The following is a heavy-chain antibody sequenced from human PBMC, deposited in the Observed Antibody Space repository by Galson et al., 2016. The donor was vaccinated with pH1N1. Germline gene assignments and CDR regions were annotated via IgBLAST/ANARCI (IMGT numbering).Heavy chain of an antibody. CDR1: GFTFGSYA. CDR2: ISFDGRNK. D-gene: IGHD5-24*01. Sequence: RLSCAASGFTFGSYAMHWVRQAPGKGLEWVADISFDGRNKNYLDSVKGRFSISRDNFQNTLHLQVKGLRADDTAIYFCARERDGQGFDTWGQGTLVSVSS. CDR3: ARERDGQGFDT. V-gene: IGHV3-30*03. J-gene: IGHJ4*02.